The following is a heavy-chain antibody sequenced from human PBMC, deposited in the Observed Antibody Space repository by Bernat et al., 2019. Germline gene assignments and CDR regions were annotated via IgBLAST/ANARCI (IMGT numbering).Heavy chain of an antibody. D-gene: IGHD6-19*01. CDR2: ISSSSSYI. V-gene: IGHV3-21*01. Sequence: EVQLVESGGGLVKPGGSLRLSCAASGFTFSSYSMNWVRQAPGKGLEWVSSISSSSSYIYYADSVKGRFTISRDNAKNSLYLQMNSLRAEDTAVYYCARDVFYSSGWTVPDAFDIWGQGTMVTVSS. CDR3: ARDVFYSSGWTVPDAFDI. CDR1: GFTFSSYS. J-gene: IGHJ3*02.